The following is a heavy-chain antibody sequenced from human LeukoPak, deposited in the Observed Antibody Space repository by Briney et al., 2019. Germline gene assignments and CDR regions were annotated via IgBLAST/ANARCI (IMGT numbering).Heavy chain of an antibody. CDR2: IIPIFGTA. Sequence: GASVKVSCKASGGXFSSYAISWVRQAPGQGLEWMGGIIPIFGTANYAQKFQGRVTITADESTSTAYMELSSLRSEDTAVYYCARDYNQQEVEWGQGTLVTVSS. D-gene: IGHD1-1*01. CDR1: GGXFSSYA. CDR3: ARDYNQQEVE. J-gene: IGHJ4*02. V-gene: IGHV1-69*13.